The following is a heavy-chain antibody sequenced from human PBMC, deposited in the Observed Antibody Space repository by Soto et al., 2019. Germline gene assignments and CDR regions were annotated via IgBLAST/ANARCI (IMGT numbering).Heavy chain of an antibody. Sequence: EVQLLESGGDLVQPGGSLRLSCAASGFTFSNYGMSWVRQAPGKGLEWVSAISGGGGTTYYAASVKGRFTISRDNSKSTLYLQMNRLRTEHTAIYYCVKEIPYDSSAYNYLGKGTPVTVSS. CDR3: VKEIPYDSSAYNY. CDR2: ISGGGGTT. D-gene: IGHD3-22*01. V-gene: IGHV3-23*01. J-gene: IGHJ4*02. CDR1: GFTFSNYG.